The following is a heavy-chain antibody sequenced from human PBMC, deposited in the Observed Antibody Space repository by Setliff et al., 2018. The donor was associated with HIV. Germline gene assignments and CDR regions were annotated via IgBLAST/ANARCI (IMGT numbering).Heavy chain of an antibody. J-gene: IGHJ4*02. CDR1: GLTFNSYG. Sequence: GGSLRLSCAGYGLTFNSYGMHWVRQAPGKGLEWVSAIDGSGGSTYYADSVKGRFTISRDNAKNSLYLQMNSLRAEDTAVYYCLMIGGGDYWGQGTLVTVSS. CDR2: IDGSGGST. CDR3: LMIGGGDY. D-gene: IGHD3-22*01. V-gene: IGHV3-23*01.